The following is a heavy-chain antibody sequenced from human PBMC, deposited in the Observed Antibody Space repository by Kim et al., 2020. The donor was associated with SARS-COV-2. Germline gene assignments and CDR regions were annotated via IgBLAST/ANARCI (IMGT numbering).Heavy chain of an antibody. CDR2: IGTTGDT. CDR1: GFTFSTYD. CDR3: ARGLLGGNIAGRPRSEKGFDY. D-gene: IGHD6-6*01. J-gene: IGHJ4*02. V-gene: IGHV3-13*04. Sequence: GGSLRLSCAVSGFTFSTYDMHWVRQVTGKGLEWVSGIGTTGDTHYPGSVKGRFTISRENAKNSLYLQMNSLRAGDTAVYYCARGLLGGNIAGRPRSEKGFDYWGQGTLVTVSS.